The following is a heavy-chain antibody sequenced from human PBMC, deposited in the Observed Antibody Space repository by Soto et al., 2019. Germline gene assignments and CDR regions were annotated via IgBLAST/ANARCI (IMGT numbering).Heavy chain of an antibody. CDR2: AHHSGRT. V-gene: IGHV4-4*02. CDR3: ARSEATALDY. J-gene: IGHJ4*02. Sequence: SETLCLTCTVSGDSMSSSNWWNWVRQPPGKGLEWIGEAHHSGRTNYNPSLKSRVTISVDRSQNRFSLKLSSVTASDTAVYYCARSEATALDYWGQGTLVTVSS. CDR1: GDSMSSSNW.